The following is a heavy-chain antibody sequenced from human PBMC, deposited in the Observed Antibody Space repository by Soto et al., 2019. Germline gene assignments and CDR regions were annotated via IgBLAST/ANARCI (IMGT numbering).Heavy chain of an antibody. CDR2: IRSKAYGGTT. Sequence: SWIRQPPGKGLEWVGFIRSKAYGGTTEYAASVKGRFTISRDDSKSIAYLQMNSLKTEDTAVYYCTRERGPRYAPMDVWGKGTTVTVSS. D-gene: IGHD3-16*01. V-gene: IGHV3-49*02. J-gene: IGHJ6*03. CDR3: TRERGPRYAPMDV.